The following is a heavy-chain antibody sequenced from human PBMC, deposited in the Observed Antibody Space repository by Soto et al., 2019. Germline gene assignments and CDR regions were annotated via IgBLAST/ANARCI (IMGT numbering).Heavy chain of an antibody. CDR2: IKSKTDGGTT. CDR3: TTERPYDFWSGYYYYYYYMDV. Sequence: GGSLRLSCAASGFTFSNAWMSWVRQAPGKELEWVGRIKSKTDGGTTDYAAPVKGRFTISRDDSKNTLYLQMNSLKTEDTAVYYCTTERPYDFWSGYYYYYYYMDVWGKGTTVPVS. J-gene: IGHJ6*03. V-gene: IGHV3-15*01. CDR1: GFTFSNAW. D-gene: IGHD3-3*01.